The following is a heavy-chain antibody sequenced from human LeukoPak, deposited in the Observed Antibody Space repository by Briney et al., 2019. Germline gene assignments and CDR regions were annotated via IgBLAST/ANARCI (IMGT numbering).Heavy chain of an antibody. D-gene: IGHD2-2*01. CDR2: IKEDGSQK. J-gene: IGHJ4*02. CDR1: GFTFSDYW. Sequence: GGSLRLSCAASGFTFSDYWMSWVRQAPGKGLEWVATIKEDGSQKYYVDSVKGRFTISRDNAKNSLYLQMNSLRAEDTAVYYCASYCSRTTCHKFDYWGQGTLVTVSS. CDR3: ASYCSRTTCHKFDY. V-gene: IGHV3-7*01.